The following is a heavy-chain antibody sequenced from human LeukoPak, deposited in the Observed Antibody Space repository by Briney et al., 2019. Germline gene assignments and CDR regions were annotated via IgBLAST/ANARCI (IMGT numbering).Heavy chain of an antibody. D-gene: IGHD2-15*01. CDR3: ARRMKVAAKGDAFDI. CDR2: IYYSGSS. CDR1: GSSIRSGDNY. Sequence: SETLSLTCTVSGSSIRSGDNYWSWIRQPPGKGLEWIGYIYYSGSSYYNPSLKSQITLSVDLSKNQFSLKMTSVTAADTAVYYCARRMKVAAKGDAFDIWGQGTMVTVSS. J-gene: IGHJ3*02. V-gene: IGHV4-30-4*08.